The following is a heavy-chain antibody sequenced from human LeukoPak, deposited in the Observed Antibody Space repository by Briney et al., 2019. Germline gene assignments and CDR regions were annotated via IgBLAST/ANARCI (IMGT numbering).Heavy chain of an antibody. CDR2: IYYSGSA. Sequence: SETLSLTCTVSGGSISSYYWSWIRQPPGKGLEWIGYIYYSGSANYNPSLKSRVTISVDTSKNQFSLKLSSVTAADTAVYYCAKPTIGYFRGFDYWGQGTLVTVSS. V-gene: IGHV4-59*01. D-gene: IGHD3-22*01. CDR3: AKPTIGYFRGFDY. J-gene: IGHJ4*02. CDR1: GGSISSYY.